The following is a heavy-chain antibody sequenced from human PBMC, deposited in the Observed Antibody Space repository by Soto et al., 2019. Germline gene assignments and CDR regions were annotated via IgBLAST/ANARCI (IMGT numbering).Heavy chain of an antibody. CDR3: ARDIAAAGTNYYYYYGMDV. V-gene: IGHV1-2*04. Sequence: ASVKVSCKASGYTFTGYYMHWVRQAPGQGLEWMGWINPNSGGTNYAQKFQGWVTMTRDTSISTAYMELSRLRSDDTAVYYCARDIAAAGTNYYYYYGMDVWGQGTKVTVSS. J-gene: IGHJ6*02. CDR2: INPNSGGT. CDR1: GYTFTGYY. D-gene: IGHD6-13*01.